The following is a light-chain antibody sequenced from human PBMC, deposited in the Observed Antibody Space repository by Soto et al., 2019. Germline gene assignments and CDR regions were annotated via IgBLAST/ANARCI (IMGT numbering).Light chain of an antibody. V-gene: IGKV3-20*01. J-gene: IGKJ1*01. Sequence: EIVLTQSPGTLSLSPGERATLSCRASQSVSSSYLAWYQQKPGQAPRLLIYGASSRATGIPDRFRGSGAGTDFHLTISRLEPEDFAVYYCKQNHNSRWTSGQGI. CDR1: QSVSSSY. CDR2: GAS. CDR3: KQNHNSRWT.